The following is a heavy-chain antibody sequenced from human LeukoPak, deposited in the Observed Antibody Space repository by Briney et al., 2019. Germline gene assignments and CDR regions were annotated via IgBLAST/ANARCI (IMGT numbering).Heavy chain of an antibody. Sequence: GGSLRLSCAASGFTFSSYSMNWVRQAPGKGLEWVSSISSSSSYIYYADSVKGRFTISRDNAKNSLYLQMNSLRAEDTAVYYWARCRSSGYQIDYWGQGTLVTVSS. J-gene: IGHJ4*02. V-gene: IGHV3-21*01. D-gene: IGHD3-22*01. CDR3: ARCRSSGYQIDY. CDR1: GFTFSSYS. CDR2: ISSSSSYI.